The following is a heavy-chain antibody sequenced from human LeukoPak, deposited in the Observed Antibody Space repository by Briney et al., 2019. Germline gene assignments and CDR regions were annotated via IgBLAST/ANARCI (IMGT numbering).Heavy chain of an antibody. CDR1: GHTFTSYD. Sequence: ASVKVSCKASGHTFTSYDINWVRHATGQGLEWMGWMNPDSGNTGYAQKFQGRVTMTRDPSISTAYMELSSLTSEDTAVYYCARRIAAAGVGIVYWGQGTLVTVSS. J-gene: IGHJ4*02. D-gene: IGHD6-13*01. V-gene: IGHV1-8*01. CDR3: ARRIAAAGVGIVY. CDR2: MNPDSGNT.